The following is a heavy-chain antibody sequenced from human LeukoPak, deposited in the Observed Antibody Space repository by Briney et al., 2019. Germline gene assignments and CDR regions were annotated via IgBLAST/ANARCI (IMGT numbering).Heavy chain of an antibody. D-gene: IGHD5-12*01. CDR1: GYSFTSYW. V-gene: IGHV5-10-1*01. CDR2: IDPSDSYT. J-gene: IGHJ5*02. Sequence: GESLKISCKGSGYSFTSYWISWVRQMPGKGLEWMGRIDPSDSYTNYSPSFQGHVTISADNSISTAYLQWSSLKASDTAMYYCARLAKVATGKFNWFGPWGQGTLVTVSS. CDR3: ARLAKVATGKFNWFGP.